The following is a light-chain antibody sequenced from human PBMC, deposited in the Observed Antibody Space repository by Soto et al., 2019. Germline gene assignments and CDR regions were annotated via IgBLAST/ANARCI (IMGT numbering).Light chain of an antibody. J-gene: IGKJ4*01. CDR1: QVISSY. CDR2: AAS. CDR3: QVINSFPLS. Sequence: IQLTQSPSSLSASVRDRVTITCRASQVISSYLAWYQQKPGKAPNLLIYAASTLQSGVPSRFSGSGSGTDFTLTIISLQPEDLATYYCQVINSFPLSFGGGSMVDIK. V-gene: IGKV1-9*01.